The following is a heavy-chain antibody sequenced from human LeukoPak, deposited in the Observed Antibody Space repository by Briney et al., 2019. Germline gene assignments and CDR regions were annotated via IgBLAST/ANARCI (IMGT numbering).Heavy chain of an antibody. CDR1: GFTFSSYG. D-gene: IGHD2-2*03. CDR2: ISGSGADT. Sequence: GGSLRLSCAASGFTFSSYGMSWVRQVPGKGLEWVSGISGSGADTYYVDSVKGRFTISRDNSKNTLYLQLNSLRPEDTALYYCARDGYCSSTGCSAYFFDSWGQGTLVTVSS. J-gene: IGHJ4*02. V-gene: IGHV3-23*01. CDR3: ARDGYCSSTGCSAYFFDS.